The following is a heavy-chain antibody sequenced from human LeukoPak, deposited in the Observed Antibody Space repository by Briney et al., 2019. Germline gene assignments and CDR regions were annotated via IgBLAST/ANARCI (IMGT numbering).Heavy chain of an antibody. CDR2: IHYSGRP. V-gene: IGHV4-59*01. CDR3: ARFGVDYDMDV. CDR1: GGSISSYY. D-gene: IGHD3-16*01. Sequence: SETLSLTCTVSGGSISSYYWSWIRQPPGKGLEWIGQIHYSGRPDYNPSLKSRVTISVDTSKNRLSLKATSVTGADTAVYYCARFGVDYDMDVWGQGTTVTVSS. J-gene: IGHJ6*02.